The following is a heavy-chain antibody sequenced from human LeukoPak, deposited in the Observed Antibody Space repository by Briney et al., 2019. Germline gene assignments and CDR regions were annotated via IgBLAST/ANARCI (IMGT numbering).Heavy chain of an antibody. J-gene: IGHJ4*02. CDR1: GGSISSHY. CDR3: ARFFLAAAAGYYFDY. V-gene: IGHV4-59*11. Sequence: PSETLSLTCTVSGGSISSHYWSWIRQPPGKGLEWIGYIYYSGSTNYNPSLKSRVTISVDTSKNQFSLKLSSVTAAYTAVYYCARFFLAAAAGYYFDYWGQGTLVTVSS. D-gene: IGHD6-13*01. CDR2: IYYSGST.